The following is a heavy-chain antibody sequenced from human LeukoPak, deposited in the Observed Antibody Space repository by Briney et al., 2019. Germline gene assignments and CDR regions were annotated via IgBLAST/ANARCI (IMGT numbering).Heavy chain of an antibody. CDR2: IYPGDSDT. CDR1: GYSFTSYW. Sequence: KVGESLKISCKGSGYSFTSYWIGWVRQMPGKGLEWMGIIYPGDSDTRYSPSFQGQVTISADKSISTAYLQWSSLKASDTAMYYCARLGLRFLDSPGAFDIWGQGTMVTVSS. D-gene: IGHD3-3*01. J-gene: IGHJ3*02. CDR3: ARLGLRFLDSPGAFDI. V-gene: IGHV5-51*01.